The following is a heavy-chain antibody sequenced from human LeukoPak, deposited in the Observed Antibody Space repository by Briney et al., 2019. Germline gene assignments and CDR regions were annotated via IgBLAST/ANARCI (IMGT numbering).Heavy chain of an antibody. V-gene: IGHV4-34*01. D-gene: IGHD4-17*01. CDR2: INHSGST. CDR1: GGSFSGYY. Sequence: SETLSLTCAVYGGSFSGYYWSWIRQPPGKGLEWIGEINHSGSTNYNPSLKCRVTISVDTSKNQFSLKLSSVTAADTAVYYCASSRGVTVTTSPFDYWGQGTLVTVSS. J-gene: IGHJ4*02. CDR3: ASSRGVTVTTSPFDY.